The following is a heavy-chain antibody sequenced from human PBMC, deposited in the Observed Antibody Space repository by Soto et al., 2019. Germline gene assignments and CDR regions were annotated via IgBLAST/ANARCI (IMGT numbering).Heavy chain of an antibody. Sequence: EVQLVESGGGLVQPGGSLRLSCAASGFTFSSYEMNWVRQAPGKGLEWVSYISSSGSTIYYADSVKGRFTISRDNAKNSLYLQMNSLRAEDTAVYYCASSGNIAVAGLWWFDPWGQGTLVTVSS. J-gene: IGHJ5*02. CDR1: GFTFSSYE. D-gene: IGHD6-19*01. CDR3: ASSGNIAVAGLWWFDP. V-gene: IGHV3-48*03. CDR2: ISSSGSTI.